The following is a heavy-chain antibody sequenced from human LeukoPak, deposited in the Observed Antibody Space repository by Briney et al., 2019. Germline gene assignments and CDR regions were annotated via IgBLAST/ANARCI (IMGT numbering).Heavy chain of an antibody. J-gene: IGHJ4*02. Sequence: GRSLRLSCAASGFTFDDYAMHWVRQAPGKGLEWVSGISWNSGSIGYADSVKGRFTISRDNAKNSLYLQMNSLRAEDTALYYCAKDKRTVVHYYFDYWGQGTLVTVSS. CDR3: AKDKRTVVHYYFDY. V-gene: IGHV3-9*01. D-gene: IGHD4-23*01. CDR1: GFTFDDYA. CDR2: ISWNSGSI.